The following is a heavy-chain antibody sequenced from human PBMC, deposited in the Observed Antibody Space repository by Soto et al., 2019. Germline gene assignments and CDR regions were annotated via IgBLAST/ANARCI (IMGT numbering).Heavy chain of an antibody. Sequence: QVQLQQWGAGLLKPSETLSLTCAVYGGSFSGYYWSWIRQPPGKGLEWIGEINHSGSTNYNPSLKSRVTISVDTSKNQFSLKLSSVTAADTAVYYCASGPSIAVRGGRLKNSRSPGRYYFDYWGQGTLVTVSS. J-gene: IGHJ4*02. D-gene: IGHD6-19*01. CDR3: ASGPSIAVRGGRLKNSRSPGRYYFDY. CDR1: GGSFSGYY. V-gene: IGHV4-34*01. CDR2: INHSGST.